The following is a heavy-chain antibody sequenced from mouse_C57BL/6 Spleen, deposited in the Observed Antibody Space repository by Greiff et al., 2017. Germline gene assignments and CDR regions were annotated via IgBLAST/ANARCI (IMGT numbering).Heavy chain of an antibody. CDR1: GYTFTSYW. Sequence: VQLQQPGAELVKPGASVKLSCKASGYTFTSYWMHWVKQRPGQGLEWIGMIHPNSGSTNYNEKFKSKATLTVDKSSSTAYMQLSSLTSEDSAVYYCESLDYYGSSLRSYIDVWGTGTSVTVSS. D-gene: IGHD1-1*01. V-gene: IGHV1-64*01. J-gene: IGHJ1*03. CDR3: ESLDYYGSSLRSYIDV. CDR2: IHPNSGST.